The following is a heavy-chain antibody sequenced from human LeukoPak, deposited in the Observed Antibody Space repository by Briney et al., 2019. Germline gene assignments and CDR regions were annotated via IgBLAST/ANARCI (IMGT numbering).Heavy chain of an antibody. J-gene: IGHJ4*02. Sequence: SETLSLTCAVSGGSLSNYYWSWVRQPPGKGLEWIGEITHHGRIHHNPSITSRGTISIDKTNNQFSLKLSSVTAADTAVYYCATIYGDYSDFDSWGQGTQVTVSS. CDR3: ATIYGDYSDFDS. CDR1: GGSLSNYY. V-gene: IGHV4-34*01. CDR2: ITHHGRI. D-gene: IGHD4-17*01.